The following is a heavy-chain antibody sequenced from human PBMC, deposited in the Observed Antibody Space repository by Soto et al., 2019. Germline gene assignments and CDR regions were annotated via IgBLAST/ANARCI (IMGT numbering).Heavy chain of an antibody. D-gene: IGHD1-26*01. V-gene: IGHV3-30*18. Sequence: QVQLVESGGGVVQPGRSLRLSCAASGFTFSSYGMHWVRQAPGKGLEWVAVISYDGSNKYYADSVKGRFTISRDNSKNTLYLQMNSPRAEDTAVYYCAKDVVVGATTGLGDYYYYYGMDVWGQGTTVTVSS. CDR2: ISYDGSNK. J-gene: IGHJ6*02. CDR3: AKDVVVGATTGLGDYYYYYGMDV. CDR1: GFTFSSYG.